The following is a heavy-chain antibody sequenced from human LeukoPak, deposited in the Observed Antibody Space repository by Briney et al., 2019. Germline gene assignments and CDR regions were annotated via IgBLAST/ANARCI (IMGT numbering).Heavy chain of an antibody. Sequence: GESLKISCKGSGYSFTSHWIGWVRQMPGKGLEWMGVVYPGDSDTRYSPSFRGQVTIPADKSINTAYLQWSSLKASDTAMYYCARAFYSSGFFFDYWGQGTLVTVSS. D-gene: IGHD6-19*01. CDR3: ARAFYSSGFFFDY. CDR1: GYSFTSHW. J-gene: IGHJ4*02. V-gene: IGHV5-51*01. CDR2: VYPGDSDT.